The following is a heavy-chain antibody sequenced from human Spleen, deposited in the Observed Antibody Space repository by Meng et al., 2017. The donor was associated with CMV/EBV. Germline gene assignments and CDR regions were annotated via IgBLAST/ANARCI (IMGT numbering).Heavy chain of an antibody. CDR1: GYTFTSYW. CDR2: IYPGDSDT. D-gene: IGHD3-3*01. J-gene: IGHJ6*02. V-gene: IGHV5-51*01. CDR3: ARQDYDFWSGYSLGNYGMDV. Sequence: GESLKISCKTSGYTFTSYWIAWVRQMPGKGLEWVGVIYPGDSDTRYSPSFQGQVTISADRSSSTAYLQWSSLKASDTAMFYCARQDYDFWSGYSLGNYGMDVWGQGTTVTVSS.